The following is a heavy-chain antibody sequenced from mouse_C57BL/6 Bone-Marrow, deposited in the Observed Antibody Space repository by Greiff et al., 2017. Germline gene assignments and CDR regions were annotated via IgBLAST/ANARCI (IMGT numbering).Heavy chain of an antibody. Sequence: QVQLQQSDAELVKPGASVKISCKVSGYTFTDHTIHWMKQRPEQGLEWIGYIYPRDGSTKYNEKFKGKATLTADKSSNTAYMQLNSLTSEDSAVYFCARSPVYYDSAYYAMDYWGQGTSVTVSS. CDR3: ARSPVYYDSAYYAMDY. CDR2: IYPRDGST. V-gene: IGHV1-78*01. CDR1: GYTFTDHT. J-gene: IGHJ4*01. D-gene: IGHD2-4*01.